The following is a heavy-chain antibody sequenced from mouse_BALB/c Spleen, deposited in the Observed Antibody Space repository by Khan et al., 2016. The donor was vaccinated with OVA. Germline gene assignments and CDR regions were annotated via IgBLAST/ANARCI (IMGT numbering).Heavy chain of an antibody. CDR3: ARRGYDYGRGSLFAY. D-gene: IGHD2-4*01. CDR1: GFSLSNYS. J-gene: IGHJ3*01. CDR2: IWSAGST. Sequence: QVQLKQSGPGLVQPSQSLSITCTVSGFSLSNYSVHWVRQSPGKGLEWLGVIWSAGSTDYNAAFISRLTISKDNSRSQVFFQMNSLQTNDTAIYYSARRGYDYGRGSLFAYWGQGTLVTVSA. V-gene: IGHV2-2*02.